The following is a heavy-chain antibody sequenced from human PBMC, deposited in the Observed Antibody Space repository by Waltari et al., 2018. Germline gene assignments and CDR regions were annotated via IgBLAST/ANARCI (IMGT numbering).Heavy chain of an antibody. Sequence: QVHLVESGGGVVQPGRSLRLSCAASGFSISSDAMHWVRQAPGKWLEWVAVTSYDGSNIYYADSVKGRLTISRDNSKNTVYLQMNSLRAEDTAVYYCAREEAGSHFNSWGQGTLVSVSS. J-gene: IGHJ5*02. CDR3: AREEAGSHFNS. CDR1: GFSISSDA. D-gene: IGHD6-13*01. CDR2: TSYDGSNI. V-gene: IGHV3-30*01.